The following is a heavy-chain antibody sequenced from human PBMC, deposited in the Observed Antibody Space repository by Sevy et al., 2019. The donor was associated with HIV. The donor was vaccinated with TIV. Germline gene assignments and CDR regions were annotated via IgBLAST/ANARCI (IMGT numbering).Heavy chain of an antibody. CDR1: GYTFTGYY. V-gene: IGHV1-2*02. CDR2: INPNSGGT. J-gene: IGHJ4*02. D-gene: IGHD3-10*01. Sequence: ASVKVSCKASGYTFTGYYMHWVRQAPGQGLEWMGWINPNSGGTNYAQKFQGRVTMTRDTSISTAYMELSRLRSDDTAVYYCARVYYGSGSYSCLYYWGQRTLVTVSS. CDR3: ARVYYGSGSYSCLYY.